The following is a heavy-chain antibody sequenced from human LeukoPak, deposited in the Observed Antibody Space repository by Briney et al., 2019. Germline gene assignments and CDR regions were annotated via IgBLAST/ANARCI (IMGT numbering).Heavy chain of an antibody. CDR1: GGSISSYY. CDR3: ARLGGAGSYDAFDI. V-gene: IGHV4-59*08. D-gene: IGHD1-26*01. J-gene: IGHJ3*02. CDR2: IYYSGST. Sequence: SETLSLTCTVSGGSISSYYWSWIRQPPGKGLEWIGYIYYSGSTNYNPSLKSRVTISVDTSKNQFSLKLSSVTAADTAVYYCARLGGAGSYDAFDIWGQGTMATVSS.